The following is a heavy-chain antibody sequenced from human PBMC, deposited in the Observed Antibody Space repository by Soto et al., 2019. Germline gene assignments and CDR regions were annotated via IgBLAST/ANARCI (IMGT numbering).Heavy chain of an antibody. CDR3: ASRYSSSSGVTVVY. V-gene: IGHV3-7*01. CDR1: GFTFSSYW. J-gene: IGHJ4*02. CDR2: IKQDGSEK. Sequence: GGSVRLSCAASGFTFSSYWMSWVRQAPGKGLEWVANIKQDGSEKYYVDSVKGRFTISRDNAKNSLYLQMNSLRAEDTAVYYCASRYSSSSGVTVVYRGQATLVTVST. D-gene: IGHD6-6*01.